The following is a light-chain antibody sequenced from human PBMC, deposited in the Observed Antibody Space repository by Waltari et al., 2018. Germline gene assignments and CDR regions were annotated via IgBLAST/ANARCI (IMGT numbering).Light chain of an antibody. CDR2: KAS. V-gene: IGKV1-5*03. CDR1: QSISSW. Sequence: DIQMTQSPSTLSASVGDRVTITCRASQSISSWLAWYQQKPGKAPKLLIYKASSLESGVPSRFSGSGSGTEFTLTISSLQPDDFATYYCQQYNDWPQTFGQGTKLETK. J-gene: IGKJ2*01. CDR3: QQYNDWPQT.